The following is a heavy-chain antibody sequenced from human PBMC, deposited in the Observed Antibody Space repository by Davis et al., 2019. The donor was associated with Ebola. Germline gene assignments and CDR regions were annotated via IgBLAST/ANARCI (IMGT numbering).Heavy chain of an antibody. CDR3: ARDRDCSSTSCPRGNWFDP. V-gene: IGHV1-46*01. J-gene: IGHJ5*02. CDR1: GYSFTNYF. D-gene: IGHD2-2*01. Sequence: ASVKVSCKASGYSFTNYFIHWMRQAPGQGLEWMGIIDPNGGTDYAQKFQGRVTMTRDTSTSTVYMELSSLSSEDTAVYYCARDRDCSSTSCPRGNWFDPWGQGTLVTVSS. CDR2: IDPNGGT.